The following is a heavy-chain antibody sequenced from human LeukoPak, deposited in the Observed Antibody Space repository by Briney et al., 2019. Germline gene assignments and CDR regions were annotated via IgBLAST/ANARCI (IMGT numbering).Heavy chain of an antibody. J-gene: IGHJ6*03. V-gene: IGHV4-39*07. D-gene: IGHD3-10*01. Sequence: SETLSLTCTVSGGSISSSSYYWGWIRQPPGKGLEWIGNIFYSGSTYYNPSLKSRVIISVDTSKNQFSLKLTSVTAADTAVYYCARVRGLWFGESAYYYYMDVWGKGTTVTVSS. CDR2: IFYSGST. CDR3: ARVRGLWFGESAYYYYMDV. CDR1: GGSISSSSYY.